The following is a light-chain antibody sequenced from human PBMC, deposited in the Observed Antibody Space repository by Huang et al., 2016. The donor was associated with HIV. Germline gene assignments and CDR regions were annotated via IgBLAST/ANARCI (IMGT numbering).Light chain of an antibody. Sequence: DIQLTQSPPSLSAFVGDSVTITCRASQNVNTYLNWFQQKPGQAPRLLIVAASRLRSGVPSRFSGSGSGTEFTLTISSLQVEDFATYYCQQRYSTTPITFGQGTRLDIK. J-gene: IGKJ5*01. CDR3: QQRYSTTPIT. CDR1: QNVNTY. V-gene: IGKV1-39*01. CDR2: AAS.